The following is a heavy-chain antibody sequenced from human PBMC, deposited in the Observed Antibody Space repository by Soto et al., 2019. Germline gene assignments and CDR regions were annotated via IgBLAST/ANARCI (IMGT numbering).Heavy chain of an antibody. V-gene: IGHV4-61*01. CDR3: ARGSGNYYYGMDV. Sequence: SETLSLTCTVSGGSVSSGSYCWSWIRQPPGKGLEWIGYIYYSGSTNYNPSLKSRVTISVDTSKNQFSLKLSSVTAADTAVYYCARGSGNYYYGMDVWGQGTTVTVSS. CDR2: IYYSGST. CDR1: GGSVSSGSYC. D-gene: IGHD1-26*01. J-gene: IGHJ6*02.